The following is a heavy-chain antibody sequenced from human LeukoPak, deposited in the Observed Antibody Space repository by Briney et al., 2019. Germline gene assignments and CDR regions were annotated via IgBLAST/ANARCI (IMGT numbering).Heavy chain of an antibody. CDR1: GGTLSSYT. CDR3: ARVSELVDTAMVLRDYYYMDV. Sequence: SVKVSCKASGGTLSSYTVSWVRQAPGQGLEWMGGIIPIFGTANYAQKFQGRVTITADESTSTAYMELSSLRSEDTAVYYCARVSELVDTAMVLRDYYYMDVWGKGTTVTVSS. J-gene: IGHJ6*03. V-gene: IGHV1-69*13. CDR2: IIPIFGTA. D-gene: IGHD5-18*01.